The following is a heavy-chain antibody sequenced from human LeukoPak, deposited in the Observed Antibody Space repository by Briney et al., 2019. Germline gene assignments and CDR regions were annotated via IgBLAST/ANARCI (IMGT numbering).Heavy chain of an antibody. CDR2: IWYDGSNR. Sequence: GGSLRLSCEASGFTFSSYGMHWVRQAPGKGLEWVALIWYDGSNRYHADSVKDRFTISRDNSKNSLYLQMNSLRHEDTAVYYCARDYYDTTGFGDYWGQGTLVTVSS. CDR3: ARDYYDTTGFGDY. J-gene: IGHJ4*02. CDR1: GFTFSSYG. D-gene: IGHD3-22*01. V-gene: IGHV3-33*01.